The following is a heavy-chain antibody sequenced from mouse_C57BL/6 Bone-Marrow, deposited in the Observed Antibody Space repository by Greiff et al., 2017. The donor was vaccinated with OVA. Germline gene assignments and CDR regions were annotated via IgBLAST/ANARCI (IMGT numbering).Heavy chain of an antibody. Sequence: VQLQQSGPELVKPGASVKISCKASGYAFSSSWMNWVKQRPGKGLEWIGRIYPGDGDTNYNGKFKGKATLTADKSSSTDYMQLISLTAEDSAVYFCASMVTTRYFDVWGTGTTVTVSS. CDR2: IYPGDGDT. CDR1: GYAFSSSW. D-gene: IGHD2-2*01. CDR3: ASMVTTRYFDV. J-gene: IGHJ1*03. V-gene: IGHV1-82*01.